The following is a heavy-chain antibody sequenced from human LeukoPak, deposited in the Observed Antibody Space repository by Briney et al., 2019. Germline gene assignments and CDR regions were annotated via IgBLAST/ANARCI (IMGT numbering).Heavy chain of an antibody. V-gene: IGHV4-39*01. CDR2: IYYSGST. CDR1: GGSISSSSYY. CDR3: ASYRMTTVTYFDY. D-gene: IGHD4-11*01. J-gene: IGHJ4*02. Sequence: SETLSLTCTVSGGSISSSSYYWGWIRQPPGKGLEWIGSIYYSGSTYYNLSLKSRVTISVDTSKNQFSLKLSSVTAADTAVYYCASYRMTTVTYFDYWGQGTLVTVSS.